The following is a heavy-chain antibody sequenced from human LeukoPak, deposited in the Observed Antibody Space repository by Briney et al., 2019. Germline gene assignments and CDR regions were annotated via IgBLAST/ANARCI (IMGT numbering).Heavy chain of an antibody. Sequence: SDTLSLTCTVSGSSISSGGYYWSWIRQHPGKGLEWIGYIYYSGSAYYNPSLKSRVTISVDTSKNQFSLKLSSVTAADTTVYYCARDKTSDNWFDPWGQGTLVTVSS. CDR1: GSSISSGGYY. J-gene: IGHJ5*02. CDR3: ARDKTSDNWFDP. CDR2: IYYSGSA. V-gene: IGHV4-31*03.